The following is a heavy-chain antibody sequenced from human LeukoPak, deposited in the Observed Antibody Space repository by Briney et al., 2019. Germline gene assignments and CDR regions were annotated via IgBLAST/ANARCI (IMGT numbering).Heavy chain of an antibody. CDR2: IYSGGST. V-gene: IGHV3-53*01. D-gene: IGHD1-26*01. CDR1: GFTFSSYA. J-gene: IGHJ4*02. Sequence: GGSLRLSCAASGFTFSSYAMHWVRQAPGKGLGWVSVIYSGGSTYYADSVKGRFTISRDNSKNTLYLQMNSLRAEDTAVYYCARAEVGATWASDYWGQGTLVTVSS. CDR3: ARAEVGATWASDY.